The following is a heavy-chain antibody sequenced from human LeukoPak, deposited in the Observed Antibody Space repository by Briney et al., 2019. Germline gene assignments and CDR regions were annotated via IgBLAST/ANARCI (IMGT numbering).Heavy chain of an antibody. D-gene: IGHD2-2*01. CDR1: GYTFTGYY. J-gene: IGHJ4*02. V-gene: IGHV1-2*02. CDR2: INPNSGGT. Sequence: ASVKVSCKASGYTFTGYYMHWVRQAPGQGLEWMGWINPNSGGTNYAQDFHGRVTMTRDTSISTAYMELSSLRSEDTAVYYCASPSRPAGPPSHGTFDYWGQGTLVTVSS. CDR3: ASPSRPAGPPSHGTFDY.